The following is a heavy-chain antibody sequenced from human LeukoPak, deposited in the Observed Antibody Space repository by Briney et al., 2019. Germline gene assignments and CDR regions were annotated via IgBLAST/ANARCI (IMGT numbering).Heavy chain of an antibody. J-gene: IGHJ3*02. CDR2: IYYSGST. V-gene: IGHV4-30-4*01. CDR1: GGSISSGDYY. Sequence: SETLSLTCTVSGGSISSGDYYWSWIRQPPGKGLEWIGYIYYSGSTYYNPSLKSRVTISVDKSKNQFSLKLSSVTAADTAVYYCARAGGISGNKYPPDAFDIWGQGTMVTVSS. D-gene: IGHD1/OR15-1a*01. CDR3: ARAGGISGNKYPPDAFDI.